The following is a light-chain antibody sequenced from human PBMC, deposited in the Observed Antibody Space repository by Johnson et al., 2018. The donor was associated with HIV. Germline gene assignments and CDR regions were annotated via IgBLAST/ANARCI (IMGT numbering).Light chain of an antibody. CDR2: ENN. CDR3: GTWDSSLSKV. CDR1: SSNIGNNY. Sequence: HSVLTQPPSVSAAPGQKVTISCFGSSSNIGNNYVSWYQQLPGTAPKLLIYENNKRPSGIPDRFSGSKSGTSATLGITGLQTGDEAYYYCGTWDSSLSKVFGTGTKVTVL. V-gene: IGLV1-51*02. J-gene: IGLJ1*01.